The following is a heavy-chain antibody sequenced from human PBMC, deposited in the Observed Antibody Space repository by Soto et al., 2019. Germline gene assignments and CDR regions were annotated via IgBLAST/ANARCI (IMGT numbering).Heavy chain of an antibody. V-gene: IGHV1-3*01. J-gene: IGHJ6*02. D-gene: IGHD2-15*01. CDR1: GYTFTSYG. CDR2: INAGNGNT. Sequence: ASVKVSCKASGYTFTSYGISWVRQAPGQGLEWMGWINAGNGNTKYSQKFQGRVTITRDTSASTAYMELSSLRSEDTAVYYCARLVVGDYYYGMDVWGQGTTVTVSS. CDR3: ARLVVGDYYYGMDV.